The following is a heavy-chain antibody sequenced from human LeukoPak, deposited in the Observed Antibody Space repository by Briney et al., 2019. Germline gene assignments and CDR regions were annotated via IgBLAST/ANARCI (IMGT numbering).Heavy chain of an antibody. D-gene: IGHD6-19*01. V-gene: IGHV1-18*01. CDR3: ARGKAVAGTFGY. CDR1: GYTFTSYD. CDR2: TSAYNGNT. Sequence: ASVKVSCKASGYTFTSYDITWVRQAPGQGLEWMGWTSAYNGNTNYAQKLQGRVTMTTDTSTSTAYMELRSLRSDDTAVYYCARGKAVAGTFGYWGQGTLVTVSS. J-gene: IGHJ4*02.